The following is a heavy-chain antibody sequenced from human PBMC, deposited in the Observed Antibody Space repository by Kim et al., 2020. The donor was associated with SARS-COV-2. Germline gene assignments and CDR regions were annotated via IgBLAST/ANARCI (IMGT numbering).Heavy chain of an antibody. CDR1: GFTFSSYG. CDR3: ARDGIPRRDIVVVITTAIDY. D-gene: IGHD3-22*01. J-gene: IGHJ4*02. Sequence: GGSLRLSCAASGFTFSSYGMHWVRQAPGKGLEWVAVISYDGSNKYYADSVKGRFTISRDNSKNTLYLQMNSLRAEDTAVYYCARDGIPRRDIVVVITTAIDYWGQGTLVTVSS. CDR2: ISYDGSNK. V-gene: IGHV3-33*05.